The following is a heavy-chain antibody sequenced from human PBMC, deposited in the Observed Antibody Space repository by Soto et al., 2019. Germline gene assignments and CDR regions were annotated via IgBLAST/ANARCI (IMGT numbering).Heavy chain of an antibody. CDR3: ARGPTVGDF. CDR2: TYKRNT. Sequence: QVQLVQSGAEVRKPGASVKVSCKAAGYSFTSYGITWVRQAPGQGLEWMGGTYKRNTNYAQKFQGRVTMTTDTSTSTAYMELRSLTSDDTAVYYCARGPTVGDFWGQGTLVTVSS. D-gene: IGHD3-16*01. V-gene: IGHV1-18*01. J-gene: IGHJ3*01. CDR1: GYSFTSYG.